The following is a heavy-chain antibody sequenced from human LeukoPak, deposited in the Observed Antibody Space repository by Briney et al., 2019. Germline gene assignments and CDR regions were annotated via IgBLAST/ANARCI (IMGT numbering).Heavy chain of an antibody. CDR1: GFTFSSYG. D-gene: IGHD3-22*01. Sequence: SGGSLRLSCAASGFTFSSYGMHWVRQAPGKGLEWVAFIRYDGSNKYYADSVKGRFTISRDNSKNTLYLQMNSLRAEDTAVYYCAQEQWLTPYGTASFAYWGQGTLVTVSS. J-gene: IGHJ4*02. CDR3: AQEQWLTPYGTASFAY. CDR2: IRYDGSNK. V-gene: IGHV3-30*02.